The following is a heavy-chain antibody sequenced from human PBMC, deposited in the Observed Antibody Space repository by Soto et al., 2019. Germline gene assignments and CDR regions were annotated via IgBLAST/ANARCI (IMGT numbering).Heavy chain of an antibody. CDR2: ISYDGSNK. J-gene: IGHJ4*02. V-gene: IGHV3-30-3*01. Sequence: GGSLRLSCAASGFTFSSYAMHWVRQAPGKGLEWVAVISYDGSNKYYADSVKGRFTISRGNSKNTLYLQMNSLRAEDTAVYYCARDDVDTAMAYYFDYWGQGTLVTVSS. CDR3: ARDDVDTAMAYYFDY. D-gene: IGHD5-18*01. CDR1: GFTFSSYA.